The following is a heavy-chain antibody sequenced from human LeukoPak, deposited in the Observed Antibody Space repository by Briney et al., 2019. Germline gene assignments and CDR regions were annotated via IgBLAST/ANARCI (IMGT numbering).Heavy chain of an antibody. CDR1: GFTFSSYA. CDR3: AKVAHYYGSGSYYEYYFDY. V-gene: IGHV3-23*01. Sequence: PGGSLRLSCAASGFTFSSYAMSWVRQAPGKGLEWVSAISGSGGSTYYADSVKGRFTISRDNSKNTLYLQMNSLRAEDTAVYYCAKVAHYYGSGSYYEYYFDYWGQGTLVPSPQ. J-gene: IGHJ4*02. CDR2: ISGSGGST. D-gene: IGHD3-10*01.